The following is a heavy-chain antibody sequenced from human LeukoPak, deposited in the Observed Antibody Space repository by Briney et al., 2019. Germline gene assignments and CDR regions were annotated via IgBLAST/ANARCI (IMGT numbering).Heavy chain of an antibody. CDR3: ARGRGYGSGRTLEFDY. CDR2: INHSGST. Sequence: SETLSLTCAVYGGSFSGYYWSWIRQPPGKGLEWIGEINHSGSTNYNPSLKSRVTISVDTSKNQFSLKLSSVTAADTAVYYCARGRGYGSGRTLEFDYWGQGTLVTVSS. V-gene: IGHV4-34*01. CDR1: GGSFSGYY. J-gene: IGHJ4*02. D-gene: IGHD6-19*01.